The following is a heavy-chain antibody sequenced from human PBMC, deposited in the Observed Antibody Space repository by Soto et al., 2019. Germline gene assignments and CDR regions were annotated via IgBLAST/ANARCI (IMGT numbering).Heavy chain of an antibody. J-gene: IGHJ5*02. Sequence: QVKLEQSGAEVKKPGASVKVSCKTSGYTFFCYGITWVRQAPGQGLEWMGWVSGYNGHTNYAQRFQGRVTMTRDISTTTAYMELRNLRSDDTAVYYCARLVGPTSSDNWFDPWGQGTLVTVSS. CDR3: ARLVGPTSSDNWFDP. CDR2: VSGYNGHT. CDR1: GYTFFCYG. D-gene: IGHD1-26*01. V-gene: IGHV1-18*01.